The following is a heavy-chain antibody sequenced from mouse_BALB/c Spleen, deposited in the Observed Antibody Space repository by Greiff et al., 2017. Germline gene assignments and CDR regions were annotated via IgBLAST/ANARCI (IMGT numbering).Heavy chain of an antibody. J-gene: IGHJ3*01. CDR2: IDPENGDT. Sequence: DVKLQESGAELVRSGASVKLSCTASGFNIKDYYMHWVKQRPEQGLEWIGWIDPENGDTKYDPKFQGKATITADTSSNTAYLQLSSLTSEDTAVYYCARSGYDYDFAYWGQGTLVTVSA. CDR1: GFNIKDYY. D-gene: IGHD2-4*01. V-gene: IGHV14-1*02. CDR3: ARSGYDYDFAY.